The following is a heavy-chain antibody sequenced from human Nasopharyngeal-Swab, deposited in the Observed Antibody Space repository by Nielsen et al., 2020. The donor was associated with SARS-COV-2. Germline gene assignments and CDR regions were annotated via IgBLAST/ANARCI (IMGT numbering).Heavy chain of an antibody. V-gene: IGHV3-30-3*01. CDR3: ARDDKVGRRSDGYILSY. CDR2: ISYDGSNK. CDR1: GFTFSSYA. D-gene: IGHD5-24*01. Sequence: GESLKISCAASGFTFSSYAMHWVRQAPGKGLEWVAVISYDGSNKYYADSVKGRFTISRDNSMNTLHLQMSDLRAEDTAMYYCARDDKVGRRSDGYILSYWGQGTLVTVSS. J-gene: IGHJ4*02.